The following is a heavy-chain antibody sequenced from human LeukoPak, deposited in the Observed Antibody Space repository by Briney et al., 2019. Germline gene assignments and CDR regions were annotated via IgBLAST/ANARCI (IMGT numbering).Heavy chain of an antibody. CDR2: IIPILGIA. V-gene: IGHV1-69*04. CDR3: ARQAHGFYGDYADLNY. CDR1: GGTFGSHA. J-gene: IGHJ4*02. Sequence: SVKVSCKASGGTFGSHAISWVRQAPGQGLEWMGRIIPILGIANYAQKFQGRVTITADKSTSTAYMELSSLRSEDAAVYYCARQAHGFYGDYADLNYWGQGTLVTVSS. D-gene: IGHD4-17*01.